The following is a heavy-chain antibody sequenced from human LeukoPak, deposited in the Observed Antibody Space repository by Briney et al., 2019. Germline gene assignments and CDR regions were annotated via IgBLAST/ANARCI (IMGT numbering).Heavy chain of an antibody. Sequence: SETLSLTCAVYGGSFSGYYWSWIRQPPGKGLEWIGEINHSGSTNYNPSLKSRVTISVDTSKNQFSLKLSSVTAADTAVYYCARDGSSSWFWIFDYWAQGTLVTVSS. CDR2: INHSGST. CDR1: GGSFSGYY. CDR3: ARDGSSSWFWIFDY. V-gene: IGHV4-34*01. J-gene: IGHJ4*02. D-gene: IGHD6-13*01.